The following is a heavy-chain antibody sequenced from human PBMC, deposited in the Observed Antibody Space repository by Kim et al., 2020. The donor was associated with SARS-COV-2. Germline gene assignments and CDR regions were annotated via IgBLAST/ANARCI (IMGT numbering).Heavy chain of an antibody. Sequence: SETLSLTCTVSGGSISSSSYYWGWIRQPPGKGLEWIGSIYYSGSTYYNPSLKSRVTISVDTSKNQFSLKLSSVTAADTAVYYCAREPIVVRGVPYFDYWGAGALVTVSS. CDR2: IYYSGST. CDR1: GGSISSSSYY. V-gene: IGHV4-39*02. CDR3: AREPIVVRGVPYFDY. J-gene: IGHJ4*02. D-gene: IGHD3-10*01.